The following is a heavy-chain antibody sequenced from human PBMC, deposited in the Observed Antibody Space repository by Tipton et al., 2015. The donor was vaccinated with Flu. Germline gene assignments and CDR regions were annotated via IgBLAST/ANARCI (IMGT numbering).Heavy chain of an antibody. CDR3: AKVIPELVAGLDY. Sequence: SLRLSCAASGFTFNRYGMSWVRQAPGKGLEWVSGFSGSGGTTYFADSVKGRFTISRDILKNTLYLQMNSLRAEDTAIYYCAKVIPELVAGLDYWGQGTLVSVPS. D-gene: IGHD6-19*01. CDR1: GFTFNRYG. J-gene: IGHJ4*02. V-gene: IGHV3-23*01. CDR2: FSGSGGTT.